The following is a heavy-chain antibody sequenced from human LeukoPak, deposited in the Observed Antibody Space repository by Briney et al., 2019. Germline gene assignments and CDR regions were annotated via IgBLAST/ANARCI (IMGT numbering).Heavy chain of an antibody. CDR3: ARDPEGYCSSTSCYWGSVRHDY. V-gene: IGHV3-30*02. CDR2: IRYDGSNK. CDR1: GFTFSSYG. Sequence: GGSLRLSCAASGFTFSSYGIHWVRQAPGKGLEWVAFIRYDGSNKYYADSVKGRFTTSRDNSKNTLYLQMNSLRAEDTAVYYCARDPEGYCSSTSCYWGSVRHDYWGQGTLVTVSS. D-gene: IGHD2-2*01. J-gene: IGHJ4*02.